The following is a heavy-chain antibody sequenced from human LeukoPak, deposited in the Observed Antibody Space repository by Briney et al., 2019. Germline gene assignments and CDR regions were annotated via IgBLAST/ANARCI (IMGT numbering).Heavy chain of an antibody. CDR3: ARYTDYYYGMDV. V-gene: IGHV1-69*04. J-gene: IGHJ6*02. CDR2: IIPILGIA. CDR1: GGTFSSYA. D-gene: IGHD2-2*02. Sequence: SVKVSCKASGGTFSSYAISWVRQAPGQGLEWMGRIIPILGIANYAQKFQGRVTITADKSTSTAYMELSSLRSEDTAVYYCARYTDYYYGMDVRGQGTTVTVSS.